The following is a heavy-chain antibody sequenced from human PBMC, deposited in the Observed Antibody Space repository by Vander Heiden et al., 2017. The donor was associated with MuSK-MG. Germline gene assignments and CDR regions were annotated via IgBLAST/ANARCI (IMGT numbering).Heavy chain of an antibody. D-gene: IGHD3-10*01. CDR1: GFTFSSYS. CDR2: ISSSSSYI. Sequence: EVQLVESGGGLVKPGGSLRLSCAASGFTFSSYSMNWVRQAPGKGLEWVSSISSSSSYIYYADSVKGRFTISRDNAKNSLYLQMNSLRAEDTAVYYCARAYYGSGSYYNANGMDVWGQGTTVTVSS. CDR3: ARAYYGSGSYYNANGMDV. V-gene: IGHV3-21*01. J-gene: IGHJ6*02.